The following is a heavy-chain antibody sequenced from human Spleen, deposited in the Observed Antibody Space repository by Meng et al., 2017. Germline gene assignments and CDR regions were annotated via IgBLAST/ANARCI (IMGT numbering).Heavy chain of an antibody. CDR2: INHSGST. J-gene: IGHJ4*02. D-gene: IGHD4-23*01. CDR3: ARLIFDYGGNSGGGTFDY. CDR1: GGAFSGYY. Sequence: QGQVQQLGAGLLKPSETLSLTCAVYGGAFSGYYWSWIRQPPGKGLEWIGEINHSGSTNYNPSLKSRVTISVDTSKNQFSLKLSSVTAADTAVYYCARLIFDYGGNSGGGTFDYWGQGTLVTVSS. V-gene: IGHV4-34*01.